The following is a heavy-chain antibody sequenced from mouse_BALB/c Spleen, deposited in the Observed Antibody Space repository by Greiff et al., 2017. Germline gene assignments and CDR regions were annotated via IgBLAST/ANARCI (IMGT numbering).Heavy chain of an antibody. V-gene: IGHV14-3*02. J-gene: IGHJ4*01. CDR1: GFNIKDNY. CDR2: IDPANGNT. Sequence: VQLQQSGAELVKPGASVKLSCTASGFNIKDNYMHWVKQRPEQGLEWIGRIDPANGNTKYDPKFQGKATITADKSSNTAYLQLSSLTSEDTAVYYCTRYDGRAMDYWGQGTSVTVSS. D-gene: IGHD2-14*01. CDR3: TRYDGRAMDY.